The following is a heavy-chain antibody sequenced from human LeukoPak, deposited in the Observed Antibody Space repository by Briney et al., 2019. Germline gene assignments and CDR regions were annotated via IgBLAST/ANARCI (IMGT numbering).Heavy chain of an antibody. D-gene: IGHD3-22*01. CDR2: TYYRSKWYN. Sequence: PSQTLSLTCALSGDSLSSNSAAWNWLRQSPSIGLEWLGSTYYRSKWYNDYAVSVKRRITINPDTSKNQFSLQLNSVTPEDTAVYYCARASSGYYSTTFDYWGQGTLVTVSS. V-gene: IGHV6-1*01. CDR1: GDSLSSNSAA. J-gene: IGHJ4*02. CDR3: ARASSGYYSTTFDY.